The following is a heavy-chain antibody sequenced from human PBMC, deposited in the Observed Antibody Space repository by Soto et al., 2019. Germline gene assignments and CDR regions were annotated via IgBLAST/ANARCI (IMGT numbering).Heavy chain of an antibody. CDR1: GGSISSGDYY. D-gene: IGHD2-21*02. CDR2: IYYSGST. V-gene: IGHV4-30-4*01. Sequence: PSETLSLTCTVSGGSISSGDYYWSWIRQPPGKGLEWIGYIYYSGSTYYNPSLESRVTISVDTSKNQFSLKLSSVTAADTAVYYCARDKKTGGNSGNYYYYGMDVWGQGTTVTVSS. CDR3: ARDKKTGGNSGNYYYYGMDV. J-gene: IGHJ6*02.